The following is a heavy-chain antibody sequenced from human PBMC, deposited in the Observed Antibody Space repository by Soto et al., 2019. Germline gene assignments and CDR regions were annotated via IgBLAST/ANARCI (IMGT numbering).Heavy chain of an antibody. CDR1: GFTFNNYA. Sequence: GGSLRLSCAASGFTFNNYAMTWVRQTPGKGLEWVSSISGSGTSTFYADSVRGRFTISRDNSEEELHLQMNTLRAEDTAVYYCAKGIYSYGYNSFDYWSQGTLVTVSS. D-gene: IGHD5-18*01. CDR2: ISGSGTST. V-gene: IGHV3-23*01. CDR3: AKGIYSYGYNSFDY. J-gene: IGHJ4*02.